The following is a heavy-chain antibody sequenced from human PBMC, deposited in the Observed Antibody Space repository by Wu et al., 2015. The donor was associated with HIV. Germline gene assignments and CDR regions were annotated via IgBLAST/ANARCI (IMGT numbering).Heavy chain of an antibody. CDR2: IIPIFGTA. J-gene: IGHJ6*02. CDR3: ARDVPPTPPAGYYYGMDA. V-gene: IGHV1-69*13. CDR1: GGTFSSYA. Sequence: QVQLVQSGAEVKKPGSSVKVSCKASGGTFSSYAISWVRQAPGQGLEWMGRIIPIFGTANYAQKFQGRVTITADESTSTAYMELSSLRSEDTAVYYCARDVPPTPPAGYYYGMDAWGQGTTVTVSS.